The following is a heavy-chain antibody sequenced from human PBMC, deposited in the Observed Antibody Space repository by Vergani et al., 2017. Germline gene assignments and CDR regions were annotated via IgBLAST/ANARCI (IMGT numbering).Heavy chain of an antibody. D-gene: IGHD6-13*01. CDR1: GGPISSGGYY. J-gene: IGHJ4*02. CDR2: INHSGST. V-gene: IGHV4-31*03. Sequence: QVQLQESGPGLVKPSQTLSLTCTVLGGPISSGGYYWSWIRQHPGKGREWIGEINHSGSTNYNPSLKSRVTISVDPSKNQFSLKLSSVTAADTAVYYCAGGRIAAAVFDYWGQGTLVTVSS. CDR3: AGGRIAAAVFDY.